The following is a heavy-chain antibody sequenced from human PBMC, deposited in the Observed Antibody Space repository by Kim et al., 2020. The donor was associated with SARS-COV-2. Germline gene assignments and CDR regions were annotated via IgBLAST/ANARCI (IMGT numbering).Heavy chain of an antibody. V-gene: IGHV4-34*01. D-gene: IGHD3-3*01. J-gene: IGHJ6*03. Sequence: SETLSLTCAVYGGSFSGYYLRWIRQPPGKGLEWIGEINHSGSTNYNPSLKSRVTISVDTSKNQFYLTLRSVTAADTAVYYCARGIIQNDFWSGYYGHYMDVWGKGTTVTVSS. CDR3: ARGIIQNDFWSGYYGHYMDV. CDR1: GGSFSGYY. CDR2: INHSGST.